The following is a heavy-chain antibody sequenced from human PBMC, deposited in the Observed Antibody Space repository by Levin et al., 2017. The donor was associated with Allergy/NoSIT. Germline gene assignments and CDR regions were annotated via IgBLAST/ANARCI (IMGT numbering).Heavy chain of an antibody. D-gene: IGHD6-13*01. CDR2: ISPASSTI. J-gene: IGHJ5*02. CDR1: GFTFSSYS. CDR3: ATEGSSSWYNWFDP. Sequence: PGGSLRLSCAASGFTFSSYSMTWVRQAPGKGLEWVSYISPASSTIYYADSVKGRFTISRDNAKNSLYLQMNSLTDEDTADYYCATEGSSSWYNWFDPWGQGILVTVSS. V-gene: IGHV3-48*02.